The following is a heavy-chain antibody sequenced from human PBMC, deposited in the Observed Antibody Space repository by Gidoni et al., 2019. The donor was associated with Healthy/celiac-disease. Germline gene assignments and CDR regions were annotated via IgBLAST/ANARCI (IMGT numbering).Heavy chain of an antibody. CDR3: ARGRAGAFDI. V-gene: IGHV3-13*05. CDR1: GFPFSSYD. J-gene: IGHJ3*02. Sequence: EVQLVESGGGLVQPGGARRLSWAAFGFPFSSYDMHWVRQATGKGLEWVSAIGTAGDPYYPGSVKGRFTISRENAKNSLYLQMNSLRAGDTAVYYCARGRAGAFDIWGQGTMVTVSS. CDR2: IGTAGDP.